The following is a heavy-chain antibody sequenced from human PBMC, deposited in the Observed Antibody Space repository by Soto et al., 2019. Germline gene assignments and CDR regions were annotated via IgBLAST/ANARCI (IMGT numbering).Heavy chain of an antibody. CDR1: AGTNIRINSN. CDR3: ARSGRGIVVVPAAIGDAFDI. V-gene: IGHV4-39*01. CDR2: IYYSGST. Sequence: SDALSLTAIVYAGTNIRINSNWGWSPQPLGNVLVRTGSIYYSGSTYYNPSLKSRVTISVDTSKNQFSLKLSSVTAADTAVYYCARSGRGIVVVPAAIGDAFDIWGQGTMVT. D-gene: IGHD2-2*02. J-gene: IGHJ3*02.